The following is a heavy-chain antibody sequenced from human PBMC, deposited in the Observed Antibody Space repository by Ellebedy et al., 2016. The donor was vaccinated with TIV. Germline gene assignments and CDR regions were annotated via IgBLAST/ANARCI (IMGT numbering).Heavy chain of an antibody. V-gene: IGHV3-53*04. D-gene: IGHD6-19*01. CDR1: GFTVSSHY. CDR3: ARDMDSSGWYAN. Sequence: GESLKIPCAASGFTVSSHYIHWVRQAPGKGLEWVSIISTSGTTYYADSVRGRFTISRHNSRNTVYLQMNSLRPEDTAVYSCARDMDSSGWYANWGQGTLVTVSS. CDR2: ISTSGTT. J-gene: IGHJ4*02.